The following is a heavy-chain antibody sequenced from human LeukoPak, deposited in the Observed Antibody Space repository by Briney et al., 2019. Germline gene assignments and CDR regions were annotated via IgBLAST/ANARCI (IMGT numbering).Heavy chain of an antibody. Sequence: PGGSLRLSCAASGFTFSSYAMSWVRQAPGKGLEWVSAIGGSGGSTYYADSVKGRFTISRDNSKNTLYLQMNSLRAEDTAVYYCAKDEGATGWFGSPGNWFDPWGQGTLVTVSS. CDR1: GFTFSSYA. D-gene: IGHD3-10*01. V-gene: IGHV3-23*01. CDR3: AKDEGATGWFGSPGNWFDP. J-gene: IGHJ5*02. CDR2: IGGSGGST.